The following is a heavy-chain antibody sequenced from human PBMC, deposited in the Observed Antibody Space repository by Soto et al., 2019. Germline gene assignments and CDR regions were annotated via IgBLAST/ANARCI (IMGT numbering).Heavy chain of an antibody. V-gene: IGHV3-23*01. CDR2: ISGSGGST. Sequence: PGGSLRLSCAASGLIFSSYAMSWVRQAPGKGLEWVSGISGSGGSTYYADSVKGRFTISRDNSKNTLYLQMNTLRAEDTAVYYCAKDTFSSGWYGAFDIWGQGTMVTVSS. CDR1: GLIFSSYA. CDR3: AKDTFSSGWYGAFDI. D-gene: IGHD6-19*01. J-gene: IGHJ3*02.